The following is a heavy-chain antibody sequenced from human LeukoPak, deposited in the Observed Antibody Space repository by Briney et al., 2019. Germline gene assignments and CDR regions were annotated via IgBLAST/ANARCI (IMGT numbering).Heavy chain of an antibody. CDR2: MKQDGSDK. V-gene: IGHV3-7*01. D-gene: IGHD4-17*01. CDR1: GFTFSNAW. J-gene: IGHJ3*02. CDR3: ARDWAATVTTLGAFDI. Sequence: GGSLRLSCAASGFTFSNAWMSWVRQAPGKGPEWVANMKQDGSDKYYVDSVKGRFTISRDNAKNSLYLQMNSLRAEDTAVYYCARDWAATVTTLGAFDIWGQGTMVTVSS.